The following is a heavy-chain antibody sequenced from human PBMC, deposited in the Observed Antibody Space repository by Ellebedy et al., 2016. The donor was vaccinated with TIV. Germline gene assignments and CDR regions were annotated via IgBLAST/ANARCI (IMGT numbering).Heavy chain of an antibody. CDR1: GFTFITYS. CDR3: ARDSPGTLGANWFDP. Sequence: PGGSLRLSCAASGFTFITYSMSWVRQAPGKGLEWVSSISSSTSTIYYADSVRGRFTISRDNAKNSLYLQMNSLRDEDTAVYYCARDSPGTLGANWFDPWGQGTLVTVSS. V-gene: IGHV3-48*02. CDR2: ISSSTSTI. J-gene: IGHJ5*02. D-gene: IGHD1-7*01.